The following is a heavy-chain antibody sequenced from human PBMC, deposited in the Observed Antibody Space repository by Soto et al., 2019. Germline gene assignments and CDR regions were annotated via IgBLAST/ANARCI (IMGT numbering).Heavy chain of an antibody. CDR1: GGTYSSNA. CDR3: VLAYCGGDCYSGNYYYYYGMDV. J-gene: IGHJ6*02. V-gene: IGHV1-69*13. CDR2: IIPIFGTA. D-gene: IGHD2-21*02. Sequence: TSVKVSCKASGGTYSSNAISWVRQAPGQGLEWMGGIIPIFGTANYAQKFQGRVTITADESTSTAYMELSSLRSEDTAVYYCVLAYCGGDCYSGNYYYYYGMDVWGQGTTVTVSS.